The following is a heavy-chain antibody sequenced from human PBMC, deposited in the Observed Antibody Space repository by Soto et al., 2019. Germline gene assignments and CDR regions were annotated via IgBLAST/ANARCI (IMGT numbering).Heavy chain of an antibody. V-gene: IGHV3-21*01. D-gene: IGHD6-13*01. Sequence: PGGSLRLSCAASGFTFSSYSMNWVRQAPGKGLEWVSSISSSSSYIYYADSVKGRFTISRDNAKNSLYLQMNSLRAEDTAVYYCARDIGPAGDYYYYGMDVWGKGTTVTVSS. CDR1: GFTFSSYS. J-gene: IGHJ6*04. CDR3: ARDIGPAGDYYYYGMDV. CDR2: ISSSSSYI.